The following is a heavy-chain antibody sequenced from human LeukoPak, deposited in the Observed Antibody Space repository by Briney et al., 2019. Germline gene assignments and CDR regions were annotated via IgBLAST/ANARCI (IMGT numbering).Heavy chain of an antibody. V-gene: IGHV3-30*18. J-gene: IGHJ4*02. Sequence: PGGSLRLSCAASGFTFSSYGMHWVRQAPGKGLEWVGVISYDGSNKYYADSVKGRFTISRDNSKNTLYLQMNSLRAEDTAVYYCAKTPPNYDILTGYFLFDYWGQGTLVTVSS. CDR3: AKTPPNYDILTGYFLFDY. D-gene: IGHD3-9*01. CDR1: GFTFSSYG. CDR2: ISYDGSNK.